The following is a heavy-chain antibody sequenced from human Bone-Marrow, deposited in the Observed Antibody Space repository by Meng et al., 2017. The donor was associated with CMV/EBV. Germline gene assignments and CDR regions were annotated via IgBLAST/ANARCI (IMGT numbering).Heavy chain of an antibody. D-gene: IGHD2-2*01. CDR1: GFIFSSHW. Sequence: GGSLRLSCAASGFIFSSHWMTWVRQAPGKGLEWVANMNQDGSQKNYVDSVKGRFTISRDNAKNSLYLQMNSLRAEDTAVYYCARDGSKPLRIVVVPAGMDVWGQGTTVTVSS. CDR3: ARDGSKPLRIVVVPAGMDV. V-gene: IGHV3-7*01. J-gene: IGHJ6*02. CDR2: MNQDGSQK.